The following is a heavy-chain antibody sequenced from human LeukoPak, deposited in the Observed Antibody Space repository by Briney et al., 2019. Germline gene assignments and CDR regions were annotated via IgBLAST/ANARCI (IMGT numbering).Heavy chain of an antibody. Sequence: GGSLRLSCAASGFIFSSYGMHWVRQAPGNGLEWVAIIWYDGSNTYHADSVKGRFTISRDNSKNALFLQMNSLRAEDTAVYYCAREGTYYGSGSSYGMDVWGRGTTVTVSS. CDR3: AREGTYYGSGSSYGMDV. CDR2: IWYDGSNT. V-gene: IGHV3-33*01. D-gene: IGHD3-10*01. J-gene: IGHJ6*02. CDR1: GFIFSSYG.